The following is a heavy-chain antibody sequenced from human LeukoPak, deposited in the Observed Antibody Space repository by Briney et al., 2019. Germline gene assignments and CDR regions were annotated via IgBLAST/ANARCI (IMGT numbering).Heavy chain of an antibody. CDR1: GFTFSSYW. Sequence: PGGSLRLSCAASGFTFSSYWMSWVRQAPGKGLEWVSAISGSGGSTYYADSVKGRFTISRDNSKNTLYLQMNSLRAEDTAVYYCAKDTLARAVAGWTNYWGQGTLVTVSS. CDR3: AKDTLARAVAGWTNY. CDR2: ISGSGGST. D-gene: IGHD6-19*01. V-gene: IGHV3-23*01. J-gene: IGHJ4*02.